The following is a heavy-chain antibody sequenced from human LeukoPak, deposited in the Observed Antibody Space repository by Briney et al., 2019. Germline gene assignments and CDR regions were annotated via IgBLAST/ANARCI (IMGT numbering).Heavy chain of an antibody. D-gene: IGHD1-14*01. Sequence: SETLSLTCTVSGGSIRSSYYYWGWIRQPPGKGLEWIGSIYDSGSTYYNPSLKSRVTISVDKSKNQFSLKLSSVTAADTAVYYCARQPELAASYYYGMDVWGQGTTVTVSS. V-gene: IGHV4-39*07. CDR3: ARQPELAASYYYGMDV. CDR2: IYDSGST. CDR1: GGSIRSSYYY. J-gene: IGHJ6*02.